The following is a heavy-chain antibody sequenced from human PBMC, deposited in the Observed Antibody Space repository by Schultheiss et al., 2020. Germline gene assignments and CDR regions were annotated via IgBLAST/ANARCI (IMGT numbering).Heavy chain of an antibody. CDR1: GGSFSGYY. CDR3: ATYRITMVRGATDYFGY. CDR2: IYYSGST. V-gene: IGHV4-34*01. Sequence: SQTLSLTCAVYGGSFSGYYWSWIRQPPGKGLEWIGSIYYSGSTYYNPSLKSRVTISVDKSKNQFSLKLSSVTAADTAVYYCATYRITMVRGATDYFGYWGQGTLVTVSS. D-gene: IGHD3-10*01. J-gene: IGHJ4*02.